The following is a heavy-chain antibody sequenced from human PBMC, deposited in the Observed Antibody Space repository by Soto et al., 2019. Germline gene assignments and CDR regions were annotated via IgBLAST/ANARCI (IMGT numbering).Heavy chain of an antibody. V-gene: IGHV3-15*07. CDR2: IKSKTDGGTT. J-gene: IGHJ4*02. D-gene: IGHD3-9*01. Sequence: EVQLVESGGGLVKPGGSLRLSCAASGFTFSNAWMNWVRQAPGKGLEWVGRIKSKTDGGTTDYAAPVKGRFTISRDDSKNTLYLQMNSLKTEDTAVYYCTTGPSTYYYILTGYYGVDYWGQGTLVTVSS. CDR3: TTGPSTYYYILTGYYGVDY. CDR1: GFTFSNAW.